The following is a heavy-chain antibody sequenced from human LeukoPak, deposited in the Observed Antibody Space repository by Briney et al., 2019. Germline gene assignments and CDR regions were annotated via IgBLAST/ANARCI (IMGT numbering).Heavy chain of an antibody. V-gene: IGHV5-51*01. CDR2: TYPGDSDT. CDR3: ARRRTYYYDSSDFDY. Sequence: GESLKISCKGSGYSFTSYWIGWVRQMPGKGLEWIWITYPGDSDTRYSPSFQGQVTISADKYISTAYLQWSSLKASDTAMYYWARRRTYYYDSSDFDYWGQGTLVNVSS. CDR1: GYSFTSYW. D-gene: IGHD3-22*01. J-gene: IGHJ4*02.